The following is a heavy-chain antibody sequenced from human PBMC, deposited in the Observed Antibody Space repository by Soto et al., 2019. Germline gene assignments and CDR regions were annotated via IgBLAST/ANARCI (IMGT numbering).Heavy chain of an antibody. CDR3: AGGLYNWNPWSPPIDY. Sequence: GQSMNISCKGSGYSFTSYWIGWVRQMPGKGLEWMGIVYPGDSETRYSPSFPGQVTISADKSISTAYLQWSSLKASDTDMYYCAGGLYNWNPWSPPIDYWGQGTLVTVSS. V-gene: IGHV5-51*01. CDR1: GYSFTSYW. J-gene: IGHJ4*02. CDR2: VYPGDSET. D-gene: IGHD1-20*01.